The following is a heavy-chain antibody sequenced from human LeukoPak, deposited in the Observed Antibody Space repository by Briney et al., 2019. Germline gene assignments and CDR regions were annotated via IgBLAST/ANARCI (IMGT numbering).Heavy chain of an antibody. V-gene: IGHV4-38-2*02. CDR3: ARVEVPRDINDWYFDL. Sequence: PSETLSLTCTVSGYSIAHGFFWAWIRQPPGGGLEWIGSLYLSGTTYYNTSLKSRISTSVDTSKNQFSLKLRLVTAADTAVYYCARVEVPRDINDWYFDLWGRGTLVTVSS. CDR2: LYLSGTT. CDR1: GYSIAHGFF. J-gene: IGHJ2*01. D-gene: IGHD2-15*01.